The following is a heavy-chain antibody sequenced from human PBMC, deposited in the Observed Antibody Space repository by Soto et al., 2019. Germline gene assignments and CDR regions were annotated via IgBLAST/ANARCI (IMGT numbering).Heavy chain of an antibody. D-gene: IGHD5-18*01. V-gene: IGHV3-23*01. CDR2: ISGSGGST. CDR1: GFTFSSYA. CDR3: AKDSSYSAGYYLDY. J-gene: IGHJ4*02. Sequence: PGGSLRLSCAASGFTFSSYAMSWVRQAPGKGLEWVSAISGSGGSTYYADSVKGRFTISRDNSKNTLYLQMNSLRAEDTAVYYYAKDSSYSAGYYLDYWGQGTLVTVSS.